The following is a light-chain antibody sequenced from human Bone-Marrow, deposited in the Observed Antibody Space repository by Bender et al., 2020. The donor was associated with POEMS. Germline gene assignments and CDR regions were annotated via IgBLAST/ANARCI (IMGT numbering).Light chain of an antibody. CDR3: QSADRSGTYLYV. CDR1: ALPKQY. V-gene: IGLV3-25*03. J-gene: IGLJ1*01. Sequence: SYELTQPPSVSVSPGQTARITCSGDALPKQYAYWYQQKPGQAPVLLIYKDTERPSGIPERFSGSSSGTTVTLTISGVQAEDEAEYYCQSADRSGTYLYVFRPETKVSVL. CDR2: KDT.